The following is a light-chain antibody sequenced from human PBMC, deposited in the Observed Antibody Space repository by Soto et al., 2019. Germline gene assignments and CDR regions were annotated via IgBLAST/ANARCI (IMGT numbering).Light chain of an antibody. J-gene: IGKJ4*01. CDR3: QQYDNWPPT. CDR2: DAS. V-gene: IGKV3-11*01. Sequence: VLTHSPATLSLSPGERATLSWRASQSVSSYLAWYQQKPGQAPRLLIYDASNRATGIPARFRGSGSGTEVTLNINGLEPEDFVVYYCQQYDNWPPTFGGGTKVDIK. CDR1: QSVSSY.